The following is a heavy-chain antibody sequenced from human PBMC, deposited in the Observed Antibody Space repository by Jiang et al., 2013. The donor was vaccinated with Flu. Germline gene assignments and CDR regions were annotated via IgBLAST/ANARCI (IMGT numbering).Heavy chain of an antibody. CDR1: SISSYY. J-gene: IGHJ4*02. CDR2: IYYSGST. Sequence: SISSYYWSWVRQPPRKGLDWIGYIYYSGSTNYNPSLKSRVTISVDTSKNQFSLKVSAVTAADTAVYYCARADCSGGTCYPIDYWGQGTLVTVSS. CDR3: ARADCSGGTCYPIDY. D-gene: IGHD2-15*01. V-gene: IGHV4-59*01.